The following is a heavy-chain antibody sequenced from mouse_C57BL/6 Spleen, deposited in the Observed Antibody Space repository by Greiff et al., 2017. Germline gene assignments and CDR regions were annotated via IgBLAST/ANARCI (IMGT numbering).Heavy chain of an antibody. J-gene: IGHJ1*03. V-gene: IGHV1-82*01. CDR3: ARGITTVVGGYFDV. CDR2: IYPGDGDT. CDR1: GYAFSSSW. Sequence: VQLVESGPELVKPGASVKISCKASGYAFSSSWMNWVKQRPGKGLEWIGRIYPGDGDTNYNGKFKGKATLTADKSSSTAYMQLSSLTSEDSAVYFCARGITTVVGGYFDVWGTGTTVTVSS. D-gene: IGHD1-1*01.